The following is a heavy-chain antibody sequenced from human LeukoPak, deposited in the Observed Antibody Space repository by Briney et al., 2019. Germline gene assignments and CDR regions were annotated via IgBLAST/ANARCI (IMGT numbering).Heavy chain of an antibody. V-gene: IGHV1-3*01. J-gene: IGHJ6*02. CDR2: INSGNGNT. CDR1: GYTFTTYA. CDR3: ARDRRPQYYYYYAMDV. Sequence: ASVKVSCKASGYTFTTYAIHWVRQAPGQRLEWMGWINSGNGNTKYSQNFQGRVTITRDTSASTAYMELSSLRSEDTAVYYCARDRRPQYYYYYAMDVWGQGTTVTVSS.